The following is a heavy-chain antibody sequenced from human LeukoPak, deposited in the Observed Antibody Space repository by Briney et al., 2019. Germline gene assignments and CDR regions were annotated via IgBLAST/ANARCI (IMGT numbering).Heavy chain of an antibody. D-gene: IGHD3-10*01. V-gene: IGHV4-59*01. CDR2: IYYSGST. CDR3: ARDRYYYGSGSLYFDY. Sequence: PSGTLSLTCTVSGGSISSYYWSWIRQPPGKGLEWIGYIYYSGSTNYNPSLKSRVTISVDTSKNQFSLKLSSVTAADTAVYYCARDRYYYGSGSLYFDYWGQGTLVTVSS. CDR1: GGSISSYY. J-gene: IGHJ4*02.